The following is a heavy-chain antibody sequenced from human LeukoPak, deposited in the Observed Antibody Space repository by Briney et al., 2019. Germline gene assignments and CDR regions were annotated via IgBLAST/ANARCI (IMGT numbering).Heavy chain of an antibody. CDR1: GYTFTSYY. CDR2: INPSGGST. CDR3: ARAPPTVTTEGLSIDY. D-gene: IGHD4-17*01. J-gene: IGHJ4*02. V-gene: IGHV1-46*01. Sequence: GASVKVSCKASGYTFTSYYMHWVRQAPGQGFEWMGIINPSGGSTSYAQKFQGRVTMTRDMSTSTAYMELRSLRSDDTAVYYCARAPPTVTTEGLSIDYWGQGTLVTVSS.